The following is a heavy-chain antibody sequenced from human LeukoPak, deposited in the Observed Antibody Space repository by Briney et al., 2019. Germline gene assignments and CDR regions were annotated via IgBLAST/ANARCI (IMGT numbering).Heavy chain of an antibody. V-gene: IGHV3-64*02. J-gene: IGHJ4*02. CDR2: MSPNGDNT. CDR3: ARAPREGYSGSYHDY. Sequence: GGSLRLSCAASGFTFSSYSMHWVRQAPGKGLEYVSHMSPNGDNTYYADSVKGRFTISRDNSKKTLFLQMASLRGEDTAVYYCARAPREGYSGSYHDYWGQGTLVTVSS. CDR1: GFTFSSYS. D-gene: IGHD1-26*01.